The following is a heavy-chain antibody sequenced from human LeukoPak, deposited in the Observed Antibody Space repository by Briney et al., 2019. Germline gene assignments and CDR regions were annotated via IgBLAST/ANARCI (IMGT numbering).Heavy chain of an antibody. Sequence: GGSLRLSCEASGFIFSNYEMNWVRQAPGKGLEWVSYIDPESRNIFYADSVKGRFTLSRDNAKSSMYLQMNSLRVEDTAVYYCLKSVDFWGQGILVTVSP. J-gene: IGHJ4*02. CDR3: LKSVDF. V-gene: IGHV3-48*03. CDR1: GFIFSNYE. CDR2: IDPESRNI.